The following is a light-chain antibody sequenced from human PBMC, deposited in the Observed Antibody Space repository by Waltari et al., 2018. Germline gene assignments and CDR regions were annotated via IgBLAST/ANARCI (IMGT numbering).Light chain of an antibody. CDR3: AAWHNSRNGWV. J-gene: IGLJ3*02. CDR2: RDN. V-gene: IGLV1-47*01. CDR1: SPNNGSAY. Sequence: QSVLTQPPSASATPGQRVTISCSGGSPNNGSAYLYWYQQLPGTAPKLIIYRDNERPSGVPDRFSGSKSGTSASLAISGLQSEDEADYYCAAWHNSRNGWVFGGGTKLTVL.